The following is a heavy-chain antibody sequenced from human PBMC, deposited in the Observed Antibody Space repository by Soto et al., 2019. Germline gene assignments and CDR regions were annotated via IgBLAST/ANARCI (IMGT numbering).Heavy chain of an antibody. J-gene: IGHJ4*02. Sequence: SGPTLVNPTQTLTLTCTFSGFSLSTSGVGVGWIRQPPGKALEWLALIYWNDDNRYSPSLKSRLTITKDTSKNQVVLTMTNMDPVDTATYYCASTPLYYGSGSYYIYFDYWGQGTLVTVSS. V-gene: IGHV2-5*01. CDR2: IYWNDDN. CDR1: GFSLSTSGVG. D-gene: IGHD3-10*01. CDR3: ASTPLYYGSGSYYIYFDY.